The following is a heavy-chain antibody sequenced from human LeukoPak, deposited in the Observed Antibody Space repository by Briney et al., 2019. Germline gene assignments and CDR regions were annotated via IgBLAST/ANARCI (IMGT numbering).Heavy chain of an antibody. D-gene: IGHD3-3*01. Sequence: GESLKISCKGSGYSFNAYYIAWVRQMPGKDLEWMGAIYPGDSDTTYSPSLQGQVTISADKSISTAYLQWSSLKASDTAMYYCARLPGVTIFGVGDYFDYWGQGTLVTVSS. CDR2: IYPGDSDT. CDR3: ARLPGVTIFGVGDYFDY. J-gene: IGHJ4*02. CDR1: GYSFNAYY. V-gene: IGHV5-51*01.